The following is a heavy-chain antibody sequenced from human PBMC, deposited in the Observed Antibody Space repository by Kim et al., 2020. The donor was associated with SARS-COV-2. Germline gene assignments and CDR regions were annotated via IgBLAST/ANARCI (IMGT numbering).Heavy chain of an antibody. CDR3: ARVLWGRYCSGGSCYGLGY. J-gene: IGHJ4*02. D-gene: IGHD2-15*01. CDR1: GYTFTGYY. Sequence: ASVKVSCKASGYTFTGYYMHWVRQAPGQGLEWMGWINPNSGGTNYAQKFQGRVTMTRDTSISTAYMELSRLRSDDTAVYYCARVLWGRYCSGGSCYGLGYWGQGTLVTVSS. CDR2: INPNSGGT. V-gene: IGHV1-2*02.